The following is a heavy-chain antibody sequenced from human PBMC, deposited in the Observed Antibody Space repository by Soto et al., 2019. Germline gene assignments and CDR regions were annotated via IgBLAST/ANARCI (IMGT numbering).Heavy chain of an antibody. CDR3: ARDDSMGFGELLSNWFDP. CDR1: GYTFTSYG. Sequence: GASVKVSCKASGYTFTSYGISWVRQAPGQGLEWMGWISAYNGNTNYAQKLQGRVTMTTDTSTSTAYMELRSLRSDDTAVYYCARDDSMGFGELLSNWFDPWGQGTLVTVSS. CDR2: ISAYNGNT. J-gene: IGHJ5*02. V-gene: IGHV1-18*01. D-gene: IGHD3-10*01.